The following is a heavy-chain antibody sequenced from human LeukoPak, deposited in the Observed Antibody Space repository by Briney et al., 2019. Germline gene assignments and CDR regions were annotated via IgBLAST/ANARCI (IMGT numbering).Heavy chain of an antibody. V-gene: IGHV3-20*04. J-gene: IGHJ4*02. CDR3: ARSTYGGYDYFDY. CDR1: GFSFDDYG. Sequence: PGGSLRLSCAASGFSFDDYGLTWVRQAPGKGLEWVSGINWNGDSTDYADSVKGRSTISRDNAKNSLYLQMNSLRAEDTALYYCARSTYGGYDYFDYWGQGTLVTVSS. CDR2: INWNGDST. D-gene: IGHD5-12*01.